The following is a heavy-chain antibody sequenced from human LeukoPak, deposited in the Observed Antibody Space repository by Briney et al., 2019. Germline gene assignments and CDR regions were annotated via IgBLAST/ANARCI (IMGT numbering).Heavy chain of an antibody. Sequence: VKPGGSLRLSWGASGFTFSNAWMSWVRQAPGKGLEWVGRIKSKGDGGTTDYAAPVKGRFSISRDDSRNTLYLQMNSLETEDTAMYYCTTDDPINRSWGQGTLVTVSS. CDR2: IKSKGDGGTT. CDR3: TTDDPINRS. D-gene: IGHD2/OR15-2a*01. CDR1: GFTFSNAW. V-gene: IGHV3-15*01. J-gene: IGHJ4*02.